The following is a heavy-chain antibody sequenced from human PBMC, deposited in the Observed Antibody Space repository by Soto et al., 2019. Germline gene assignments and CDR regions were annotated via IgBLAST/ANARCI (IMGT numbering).Heavy chain of an antibody. V-gene: IGHV4-30-2*01. D-gene: IGHD2-2*01. J-gene: IGHJ5*02. CDR3: ARVPDR. CDR1: GVSISSGGYS. CDR2: IYHSGST. Sequence: PSETLSLTCAVSGVSISSGGYSWSWIRQPPGKGLEWIGYIYHSGSTYYNPSLKSRVTLSVDRSKNQFSLKLSSVTAADTAVYYCARVPDRWGQGTLVTVSS.